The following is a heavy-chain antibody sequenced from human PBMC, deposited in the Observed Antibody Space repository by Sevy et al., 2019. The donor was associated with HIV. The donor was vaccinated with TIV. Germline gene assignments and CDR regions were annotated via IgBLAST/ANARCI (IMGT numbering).Heavy chain of an antibody. CDR2: IYHSGTT. CDR1: GDSINSGYY. Sequence: SESLSLTCFVSGDSINSGYYRGWIRHSPGKGLEWIGSIYHSGTTYYIPSLKSRVTISVDMSKNQFALTLTSVTAADTAVYYCAGEIGRISLMVWGQGTLVTVSS. CDR3: AGEIGRISLMV. J-gene: IGHJ4*02. V-gene: IGHV4-38-2*02. D-gene: IGHD2-8*01.